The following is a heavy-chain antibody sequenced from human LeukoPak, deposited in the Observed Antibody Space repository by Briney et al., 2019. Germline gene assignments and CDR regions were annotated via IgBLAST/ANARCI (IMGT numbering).Heavy chain of an antibody. D-gene: IGHD6-19*01. V-gene: IGHV3-15*01. CDR3: TTAVSEAGTDSDY. Sequence: GGSLRLSCAVSGFTFSNAWMSWVRPAPRKGLAWVGRIKSKTDGGATDYAAPVKGRFIISRDDSKNTLYLQMNSLKTEDTAVYYCTTAVSEAGTDSDYWGQGTLVSVSS. CDR2: IKSKTDGGAT. J-gene: IGHJ4*02. CDR1: GFTFSNAW.